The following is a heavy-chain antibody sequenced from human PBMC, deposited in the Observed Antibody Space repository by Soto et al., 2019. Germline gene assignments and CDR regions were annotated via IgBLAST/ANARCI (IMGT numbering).Heavy chain of an antibody. CDR3: AKWGLSGHGMDV. CDR1: GYIFSNYG. D-gene: IGHD7-27*01. J-gene: IGHJ6*02. CDR2: TSYGGSKK. Sequence: QVQLVESGGGVVQPGRSLRLSCAASGYIFSNYGMHWVRQAPGKGLEGVAVTSYGGSKKYYADSVKGRFTISKDNSKNTVYLQMNSLRIEDTAVYYCAKWGLSGHGMDVWGQGTTVTVSS. V-gene: IGHV3-30*18.